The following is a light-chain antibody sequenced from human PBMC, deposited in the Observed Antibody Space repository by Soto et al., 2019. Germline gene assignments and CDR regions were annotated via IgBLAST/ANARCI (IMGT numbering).Light chain of an antibody. CDR2: EVS. V-gene: IGLV2-14*01. CDR1: SSDVGGYNY. J-gene: IGLJ2*01. CDR3: SSYTSSSTDFV. Sequence: QSVLTQPASVSGSPGQSITISCTGTSSDVGGYNYVSWYQQHPGKAPKLMIYEVSNRPSGVSNRFSGSKSGNTASLTISGLQAEDEADYYCSSYTSSSTDFVFGGGTKLTVL.